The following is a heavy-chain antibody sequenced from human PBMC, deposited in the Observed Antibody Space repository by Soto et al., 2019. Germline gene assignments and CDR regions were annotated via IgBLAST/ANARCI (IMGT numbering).Heavy chain of an antibody. CDR2: INHSGST. CDR1: GGSFSGYY. V-gene: IGHV4-34*01. J-gene: IGHJ4*02. Sequence: SETLSLTCAVYGGSFSGYYWSWIRQPPGKGLEWNGEINHSGSTNYNPSLKSRVTISVDTSKNQFSLKLSSVTAADTAVYYCARGRIAARPLLRYYFDYWGQGTLVTVSS. CDR3: ARGRIAARPLLRYYFDY. D-gene: IGHD6-6*01.